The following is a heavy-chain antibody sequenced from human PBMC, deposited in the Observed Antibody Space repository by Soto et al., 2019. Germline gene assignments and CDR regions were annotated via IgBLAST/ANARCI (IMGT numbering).Heavy chain of an antibody. J-gene: IGHJ5*02. CDR3: ARAYYDFWSGYPNRFEP. Sequence: PSETLSLTCTVSGGSISSYYWSWIRQPPGKGLEWIGYIYYSGSTNYNPSLKSRVTISVDTSKNQFSLKLSSVTAAGTAVYYCARAYYDFWSGYPNRFEPWGQGTLVTVSS. CDR2: IYYSGST. CDR1: GGSISSYY. V-gene: IGHV4-59*01. D-gene: IGHD3-3*01.